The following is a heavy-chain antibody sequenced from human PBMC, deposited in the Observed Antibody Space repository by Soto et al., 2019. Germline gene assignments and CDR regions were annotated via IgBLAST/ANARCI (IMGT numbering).Heavy chain of an antibody. CDR1: GDSVSNHF. Sequence: QVHLQESGPGLVRPSETLSLTCTVSGDSVSNHFWSWIRQPPGKGLEWIAFIHYSGTGNYNPSLKSRVTISVDTPKNQFSLRLTSVTAADTAVYYCARHPRTSGGERTFDYWGQGTMVAVSS. CDR2: IHYSGTG. CDR3: ARHPRTSGGERTFDY. D-gene: IGHD2-21*01. V-gene: IGHV4-59*08. J-gene: IGHJ4*02.